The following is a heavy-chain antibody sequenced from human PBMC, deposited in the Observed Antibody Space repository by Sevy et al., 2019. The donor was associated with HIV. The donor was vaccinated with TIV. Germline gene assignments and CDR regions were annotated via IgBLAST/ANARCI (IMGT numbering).Heavy chain of an antibody. CDR1: GFTFGDYY. Sequence: GGSLRLSCVGSGFTFGDYYISWIRQAPGNGLERVAYISSRSSFTNYTDSVRGRFTISRDNAKNEVFLQMNSLRAEDTGVYYCARGAYDVWGQGTTVTVSS. V-gene: IGHV3-11*06. CDR2: ISSRSSFT. CDR3: ARGAYDV. J-gene: IGHJ3*01.